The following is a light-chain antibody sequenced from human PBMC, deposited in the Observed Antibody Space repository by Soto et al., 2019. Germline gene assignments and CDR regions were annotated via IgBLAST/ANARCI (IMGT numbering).Light chain of an antibody. Sequence: IQLTQSPSSLSASVGDRVTITCRASQGISSYLAWYQQKPGKAPKLLIYAASTLQSGVPSRFSGSGSGTDFTLTISSLQPEDFAVYYCQEYGMSRTFGQGTKVDIK. CDR3: QEYGMSRT. CDR1: QGISSY. CDR2: AAS. V-gene: IGKV1-9*01. J-gene: IGKJ1*01.